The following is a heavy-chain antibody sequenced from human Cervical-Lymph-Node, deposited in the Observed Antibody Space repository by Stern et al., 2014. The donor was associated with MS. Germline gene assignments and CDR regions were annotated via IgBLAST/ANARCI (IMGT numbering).Heavy chain of an antibody. V-gene: IGHV1-46*03. D-gene: IGHD4-17*01. CDR3: ANPLPYAN. CDR2: VNPTDGRT. J-gene: IGHJ1*01. CDR1: GGTFASYP. Sequence: VQLVQSGAEVKKPGASVKVSCKASGGTFASYPIHWLRQAPGQGPVWMGIVNPTDGRTTYAQTFKGRVTMTRDTSTRTVYMELSSLKAEDTAMYFCANPLPYANWGQGTRVTVSS.